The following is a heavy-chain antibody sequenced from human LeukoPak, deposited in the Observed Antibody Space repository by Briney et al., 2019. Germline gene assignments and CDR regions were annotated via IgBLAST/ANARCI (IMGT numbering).Heavy chain of an antibody. V-gene: IGHV1-18*01. CDR2: ISAYNGNT. Sequence: GASMKVSCKASGYTFTSYGISWVRQAPGQGPEWMGWISAYNGNTNYAQKLQGRVTLTTDTSTSTAYMEVRSLTSDDTAVYYCARGLQIGFLEYWGQGTLVTVSS. J-gene: IGHJ4*02. CDR3: ARGLQIGFLEY. D-gene: IGHD4-11*01. CDR1: GYTFTSYG.